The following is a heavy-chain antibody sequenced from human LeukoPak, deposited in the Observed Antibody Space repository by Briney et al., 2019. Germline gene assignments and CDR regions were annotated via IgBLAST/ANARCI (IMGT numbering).Heavy chain of an antibody. CDR1: GFTFSSYW. J-gene: IGHJ3*02. CDR3: ARGAGAVLRYFDSDVDAFDI. Sequence: GGSLRLSCAASGFTFSSYWMSWVRQAPGKGLEWVANIKQDGSEKYYVDSVKGRFTISRDNAKNSLYLQMNSLRAEDTAVYYCARGAGAVLRYFDSDVDAFDIWGQGTMATVSS. V-gene: IGHV3-7*01. D-gene: IGHD3-9*01. CDR2: IKQDGSEK.